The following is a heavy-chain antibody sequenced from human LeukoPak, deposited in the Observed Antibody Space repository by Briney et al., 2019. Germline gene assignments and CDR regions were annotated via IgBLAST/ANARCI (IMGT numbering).Heavy chain of an antibody. D-gene: IGHD2-2*01. CDR2: INHSGST. J-gene: IGHJ5*02. Sequence: SETLSLTCAVYGGSFSGYYWSWIRQPPGRGLEWIGEINHSGSTNYNPSLKSRVTISVDTSKNQFSLKLSSVTAADTAVYYCARGKHHCSSTSCYVGWFDPWGQGTLVTVSS. CDR3: ARGKHHCSSTSCYVGWFDP. V-gene: IGHV4-34*01. CDR1: GGSFSGYY.